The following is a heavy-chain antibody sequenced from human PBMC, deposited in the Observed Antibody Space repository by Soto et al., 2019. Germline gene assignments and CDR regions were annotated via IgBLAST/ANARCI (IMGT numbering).Heavy chain of an antibody. V-gene: IGHV3-23*01. CDR2: ISGSGGST. CDR3: AKDVVAVAGTPETNYYYYYGMDV. J-gene: IGHJ6*02. CDR1: GFTFSSYA. Sequence: PGGSLRLSCAASGFTFSSYAMSWVRQAPGKGLEWVSAISGSGGSTYYADSVKGRFTISRDNSKNTLYLQMNSLRAEDTAVYYCAKDVVAVAGTPETNYYYYYGMDVWGQGTTVTVSS. D-gene: IGHD6-19*01.